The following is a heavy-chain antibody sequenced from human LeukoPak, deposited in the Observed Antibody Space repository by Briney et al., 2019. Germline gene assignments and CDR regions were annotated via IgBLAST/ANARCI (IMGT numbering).Heavy chain of an antibody. CDR3: ARANCSGGSCYTDY. J-gene: IGHJ4*02. V-gene: IGHV3-21*01. D-gene: IGHD2-15*01. CDR1: GFTFSSYS. CDR2: ISSSSSYI. Sequence: GGSLRLSCAASGFTFSSYSMNWVRQAPGKGLEWVSSISSSSSYIYHADSVKGRFTISRDNAKNSLYLQMNSLRAEDTAVYYCARANCSGGSCYTDYWGQGTLVTVSS.